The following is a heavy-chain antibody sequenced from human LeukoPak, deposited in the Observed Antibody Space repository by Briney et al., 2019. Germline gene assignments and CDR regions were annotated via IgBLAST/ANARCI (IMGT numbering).Heavy chain of an antibody. CDR1: GGSIRSYY. Sequence: SETLSLTCTVSGGSIRSYYWNWIRKPPRKGLELVGFISYSGYTSYSPSLKSRVAISVDSAKGQFSLRLKSITAAGTAIYYFARGRNDNGGMFFDSWAQGNPVTVSS. CDR3: ARGRNDNGGMFFDS. J-gene: IGHJ4*02. D-gene: IGHD4-23*01. CDR2: ISYSGYT. V-gene: IGHV4-59*01.